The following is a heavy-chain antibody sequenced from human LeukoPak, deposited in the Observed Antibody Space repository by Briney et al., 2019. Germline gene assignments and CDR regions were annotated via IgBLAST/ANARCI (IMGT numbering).Heavy chain of an antibody. CDR3: AKDLDILTGLAGIMDY. Sequence: QPGGSLRLSCAASGFTFSSYAMHWVHQAPGKGLEWVAVISYDGSNKYYADSVKGRFTISRDNSKNTLYLQMNSLRAEDTAVYYCAKDLDILTGLAGIMDYWGQGTLVTVSS. D-gene: IGHD3-9*01. CDR2: ISYDGSNK. J-gene: IGHJ4*02. CDR1: GFTFSSYA. V-gene: IGHV3-30-3*01.